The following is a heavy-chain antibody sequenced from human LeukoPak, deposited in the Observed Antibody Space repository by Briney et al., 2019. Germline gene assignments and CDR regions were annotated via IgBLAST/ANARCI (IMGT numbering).Heavy chain of an antibody. CDR2: ISGSTSTV. J-gene: IGHJ4*02. Sequence: PGGSLRLSCAVSGFIFSTYSMNWVRQAPGKGLEWVSYISGSTSTVYYADSVKGRFTISRDNAKNSLYLQMNSLRAEDTAVYYCARGGSGSYPDFDYWGQGTLVTVSS. CDR1: GFIFSTYS. D-gene: IGHD3-10*01. CDR3: ARGGSGSYPDFDY. V-gene: IGHV3-48*04.